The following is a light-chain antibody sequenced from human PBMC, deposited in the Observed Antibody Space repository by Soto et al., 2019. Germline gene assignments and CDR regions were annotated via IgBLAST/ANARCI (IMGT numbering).Light chain of an antibody. CDR2: GAF. Sequence: EIVMTQSPATLSVSQGETATLSCRASQSVTYNLAWYQQTPGQGPRLLIYGAFTSATGIPARFSGSGSGTEFTLTISSLQSEDFAVYYCQQYKNWPPLTFGGGTKVEIK. CDR1: QSVTYN. V-gene: IGKV3-15*01. CDR3: QQYKNWPPLT. J-gene: IGKJ4*01.